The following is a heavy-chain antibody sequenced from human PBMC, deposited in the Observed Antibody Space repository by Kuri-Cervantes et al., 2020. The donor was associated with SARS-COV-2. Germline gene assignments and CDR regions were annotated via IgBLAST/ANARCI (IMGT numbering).Heavy chain of an antibody. CDR3: ARESSSSWYWFDP. J-gene: IGHJ5*02. V-gene: IGHV4-59*12. CDR1: GGSISSYY. D-gene: IGHD6-13*01. Sequence: SETLSLTCTVSGGSISSYYWSWIRQPPGKGLEWIGYIYYSGSTNYNPSLKSRVTISVDTSRNQFSLKLSSVTAADTAVYYCARESSSSWYWFDPWGQGTLVTVSS. CDR2: IYYSGST.